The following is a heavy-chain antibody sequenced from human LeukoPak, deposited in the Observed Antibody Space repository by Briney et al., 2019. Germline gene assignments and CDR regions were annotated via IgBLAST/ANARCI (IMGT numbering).Heavy chain of an antibody. J-gene: IGHJ2*01. D-gene: IGHD6-19*01. Sequence: SETLSLTCAVYGVSFSGYSWSWIRQPPGKGLVWIASIYYSGTTYYNPSLKSRVTISLDTSKNQFSLKLSSVTAADTDVYYCARRDWLIPPGENWYFDLWGRGTLVTVSS. CDR3: ARRDWLIPPGENWYFDL. V-gene: IGHV4-34*01. CDR2: IYYSGTT. CDR1: GVSFSGYS.